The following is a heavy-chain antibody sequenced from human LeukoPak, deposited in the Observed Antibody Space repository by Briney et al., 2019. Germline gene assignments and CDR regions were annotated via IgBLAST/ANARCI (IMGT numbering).Heavy chain of an antibody. J-gene: IGHJ4*02. CDR2: IYYSGST. CDR3: ARGTQEHDSSGYYYDY. D-gene: IGHD3-22*01. V-gene: IGHV4-59*01. CDR1: GGSISSYY. Sequence: PSETLSLTCTVSGGSISSYYWSWIRQPPGKGLEWIGYIYYSGSTNYNPSLKSRVTISVDTSKNQFSLKLSSVTAADTAVYYCARGTQEHDSSGYYYDYWGQGTLVTVSS.